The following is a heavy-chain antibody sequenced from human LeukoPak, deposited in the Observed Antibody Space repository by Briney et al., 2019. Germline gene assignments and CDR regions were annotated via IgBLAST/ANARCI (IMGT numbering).Heavy chain of an antibody. J-gene: IGHJ4*02. CDR3: ARDRYEDSSSRVFDY. CDR2: ISTFNGNT. CDR1: GYTFMTYG. D-gene: IGHD6-6*01. Sequence: GASVKVSCKASGYTFMTYGISWVRQVPGQGLEWMGWISTFNGNTYYARNLQGRLTMTTDTSTSTAYMELTNLRSDDTALYYCARDRYEDSSSRVFDYWGQGTLVTVSS. V-gene: IGHV1-18*01.